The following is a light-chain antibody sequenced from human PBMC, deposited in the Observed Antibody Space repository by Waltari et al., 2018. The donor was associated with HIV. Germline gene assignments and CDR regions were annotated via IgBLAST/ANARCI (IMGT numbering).Light chain of an antibody. CDR2: EVN. CDR1: SSDVGGYDY. Sequence: QSALTQPPSASGSPGQSVTISCTGTSSDVGGYDYVSWYQQHPGKAPKLIIYEVNKRPSGVPDRFAGSKSGTSASLAISGLRSEDEADYYCAAWDDSLSAWVFGGGTKLTVL. J-gene: IGLJ3*02. V-gene: IGLV2-8*01. CDR3: AAWDDSLSAWV.